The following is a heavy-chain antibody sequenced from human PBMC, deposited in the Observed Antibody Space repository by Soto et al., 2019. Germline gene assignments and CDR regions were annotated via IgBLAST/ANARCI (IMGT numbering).Heavy chain of an antibody. CDR1: GYTFTGYY. CDR3: AAPSPPYYYYSSGYNRFDC. V-gene: IGHV1-2*02. J-gene: IGHJ4*02. CDR2: INPNSGGT. D-gene: IGHD3-22*01. Sequence: ASVKVSCKASGYTFTGYYMHWARQAPGQGLEWMGWINPNSGGTNYAQKFQGRVTMTRDTSISTAYMELSRLRSDDTAVYYCAAPSPPYYYYSSGYNRFDCWGRGPLVTVS.